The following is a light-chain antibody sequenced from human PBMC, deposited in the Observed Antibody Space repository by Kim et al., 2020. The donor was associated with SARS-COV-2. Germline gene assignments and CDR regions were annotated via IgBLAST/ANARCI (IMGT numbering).Light chain of an antibody. CDR3: QQYDSSPYT. J-gene: IGKJ2*01. CDR1: QSVASNH. V-gene: IGKV3-20*01. Sequence: EIVLTQSPGTLSLSPGERATLSCRASQSVASNHLAWFQQKPGQAPRLLIYGTSSRATGIPDRFSASESGTDFTLTISRLEPEDFAVYSCQQYDSSPYTFGQETKLDI. CDR2: GTS.